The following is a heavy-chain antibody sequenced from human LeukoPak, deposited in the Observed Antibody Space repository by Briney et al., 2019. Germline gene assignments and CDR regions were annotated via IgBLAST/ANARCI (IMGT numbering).Heavy chain of an antibody. J-gene: IGHJ3*02. Sequence: PGGSLRLSCAASGFTFSSLWMSWVRQAPGKGLEWVANIKEDGSEKYYVDSVKGRFTISRDNAKNSVYLQMNSLRAEDTAVYHCARELYGYGSGQIKSAFDIWGQGTMVIVSS. CDR1: GFTFSSLW. CDR3: ARELYGYGSGQIKSAFDI. CDR2: IKEDGSEK. V-gene: IGHV3-7*04. D-gene: IGHD5-18*01.